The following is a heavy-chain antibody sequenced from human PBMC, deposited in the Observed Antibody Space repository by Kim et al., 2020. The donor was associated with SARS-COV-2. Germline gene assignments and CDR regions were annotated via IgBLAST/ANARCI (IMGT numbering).Heavy chain of an antibody. V-gene: IGHV1-3*01. CDR1: GYTFTSYA. J-gene: IGHJ5*02. D-gene: IGHD1-26*01. CDR2: INAGNGNT. CDR3: ARDLSVGAHSNWFDP. Sequence: ASVKVSCKASGYTFTSYAMHWVRQAPGQRLEWMGWINAGNGNTKYSQKFQGRVTITRDTSASTAYMELSSLRSEDTAVYYCARDLSVGAHSNWFDPWGQGTLVTVSS.